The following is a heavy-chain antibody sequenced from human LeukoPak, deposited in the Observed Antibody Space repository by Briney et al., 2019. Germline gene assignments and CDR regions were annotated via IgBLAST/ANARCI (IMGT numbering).Heavy chain of an antibody. CDR3: ARGIEASSGWYAIDY. J-gene: IGHJ4*02. CDR2: INAGNGNT. V-gene: IGHV1-3*01. Sequence: ASVKVSCKASGYIFTRYAKHWVRQVPGQRLGWMGWINAGNGNTKYSQKIQGRVTITRDTSASTAYMEVSSLRSEDTAVYYCARGIEASSGWYAIDYWGQGTLVTVSS. D-gene: IGHD6-19*01. CDR1: GYIFTRYA.